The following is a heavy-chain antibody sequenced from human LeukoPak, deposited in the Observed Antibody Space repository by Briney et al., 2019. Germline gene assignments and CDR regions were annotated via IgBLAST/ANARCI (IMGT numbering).Heavy chain of an antibody. Sequence: VASVKVSCKASGGTFSSYAFSWVRQAPGQGLEWMGGIIPIVGTTNYAQMFQGRVTITADESTSTAYMELSSLRSEDTAVYYCARGGYYHDSSGYSHLPDYWGQGTLVTVSA. CDR2: IIPIVGTT. D-gene: IGHD3-22*01. CDR3: ARGGYYHDSSGYSHLPDY. CDR1: GGTFSSYA. V-gene: IGHV1-69*01. J-gene: IGHJ4*02.